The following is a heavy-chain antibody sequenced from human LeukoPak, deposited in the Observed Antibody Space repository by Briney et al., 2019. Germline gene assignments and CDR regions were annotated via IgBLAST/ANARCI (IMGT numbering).Heavy chain of an antibody. CDR1: GFTFSSYA. V-gene: IGHV3-64*01. CDR3: ANWIGSSSRDY. CDR2: ISSNGGST. J-gene: IGHJ4*02. Sequence: PGGSLRLSCAASGFTFSSYAMHWVRQAPGKGLEYVSAISSNGGSTYYANSVKGRFTISRDNSKNTLYLQMDSLRTEDTAVYYCANWIGSSSRDYWGQGTLVTVSS. D-gene: IGHD6-6*01.